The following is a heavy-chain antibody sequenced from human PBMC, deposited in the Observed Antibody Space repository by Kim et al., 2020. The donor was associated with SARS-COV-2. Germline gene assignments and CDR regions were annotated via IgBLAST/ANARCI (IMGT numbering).Heavy chain of an antibody. CDR3: ARDGVITMTTWGRY. CDR1: GYTFTGYG. J-gene: IGHJ4*02. Sequence: ASVKVSCKASGYTFTGYGISWVRQGPGQGLEWMGWISGSSGNTNYTQNLQGRVTMTTDTSTSTAYMELRSLRSDDTAVYYCARDGVITMTTWGRYWGQGTLVTVSS. CDR2: ISGSSGNT. V-gene: IGHV1-18*04. D-gene: IGHD4-17*01.